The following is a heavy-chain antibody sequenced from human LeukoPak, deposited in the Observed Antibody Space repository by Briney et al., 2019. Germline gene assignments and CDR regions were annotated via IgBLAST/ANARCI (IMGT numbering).Heavy chain of an antibody. V-gene: IGHV4-61*02. CDR1: DGSISSGSYY. D-gene: IGHD4-17*01. CDR2: IYTSGST. J-gene: IGHJ4*02. CDR3: ARDGDYGGFDY. Sequence: SETLSLTCTVSDGSISSGSYYWSWIRQPAGKGLEWIGRIYTSGSTNYNPSLKSRVTISVDTSKNQFSLKLSSVTAADTAVYYCARDGDYGGFDYWGQGTLVTVSS.